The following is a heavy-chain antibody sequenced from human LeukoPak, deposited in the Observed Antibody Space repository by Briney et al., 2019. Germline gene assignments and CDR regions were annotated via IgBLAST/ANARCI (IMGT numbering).Heavy chain of an antibody. CDR3: ARVRYYDSSGYDAGNWFDP. V-gene: IGHV1-69*13. Sequence: SVKVSCTASGGTFSSYAISWVRQAPGQGLEWMGGIIPIFGTANYAQKFQGRVTITADESTSTAYMELSSLRSEDTAVYYCARVRYYDSSGYDAGNWFDPWGQGTLVTVSS. D-gene: IGHD3-22*01. CDR1: GGTFSSYA. CDR2: IIPIFGTA. J-gene: IGHJ5*02.